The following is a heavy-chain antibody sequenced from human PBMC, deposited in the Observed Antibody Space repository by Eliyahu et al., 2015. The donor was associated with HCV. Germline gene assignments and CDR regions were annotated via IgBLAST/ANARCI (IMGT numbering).Heavy chain of an antibody. CDR1: EFTFSXYI. Sequence: EVQLVESGGNLVRPGGSLRLSCAASEFTFSXYIMNWVRQAPGKGLGWVSSISSSSTYKYYADSMEGRFTISRDNAKNTLYLQMNYLRVEDTGIYYCTRGAWDILATIWTMDVWGQGTAVIVSS. CDR3: TRGAWDILATIWTMDV. CDR2: ISSSSTYK. D-gene: IGHD5-12*01. V-gene: IGHV3-21*01. J-gene: IGHJ6*02.